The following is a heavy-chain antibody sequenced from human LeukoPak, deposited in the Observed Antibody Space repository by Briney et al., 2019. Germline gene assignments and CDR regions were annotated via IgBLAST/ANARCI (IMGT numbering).Heavy chain of an antibody. CDR3: ARVAVGARTDYFYSYMDV. CDR2: LYHRGST. V-gene: IGHV4-38-2*01. CDR1: GYSISSAYY. D-gene: IGHD1-26*01. Sequence: SETLSLTCAVSGYSISSAYYWGWIRQPPGRGREWIGSLYHRGSTYYNPSLKSRVTISVDTSRNQFSLRLSSVTAADTAVYYCARVAVGARTDYFYSYMDVWGKGTTVTVSS. J-gene: IGHJ6*03.